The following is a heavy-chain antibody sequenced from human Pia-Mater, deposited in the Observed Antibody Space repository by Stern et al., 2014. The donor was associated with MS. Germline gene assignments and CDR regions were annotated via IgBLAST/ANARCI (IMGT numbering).Heavy chain of an antibody. CDR3: ARDPLAGTGAYFDY. J-gene: IGHJ4*02. V-gene: IGHV3-30-3*01. D-gene: IGHD6-19*01. Sequence: MQLVASGGGVVQPGRSLRLSCATSGFTFSTYAIPWVRQAPGKGLAWVAVISYDGNNQYYGDSVKGRFTISRDNSKNTLYLQMNSLTDEDTAVYYCARDPLAGTGAYFDYWGQGALVTVSS. CDR1: GFTFSTYA. CDR2: ISYDGNNQ.